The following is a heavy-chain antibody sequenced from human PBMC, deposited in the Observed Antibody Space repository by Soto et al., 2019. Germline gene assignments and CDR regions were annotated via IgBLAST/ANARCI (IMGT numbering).Heavy chain of an antibody. CDR2: INAGNGNT. V-gene: IGHV1-3*01. CDR3: ARGDSTDCSNGVCSFFYNHDMDV. D-gene: IGHD2-8*01. CDR1: GYTFTNYA. Sequence: ASVKVSCKXSGYTFTNYAIHWVRQAPGQRLEWMGWINAGNGNTKYSQKFQGRVTITRDTSANTAYMELSRLTSDDTAIYYCARGDSTDCSNGVCSFFYNHDMDVWGQGTTVTVSS. J-gene: IGHJ6*02.